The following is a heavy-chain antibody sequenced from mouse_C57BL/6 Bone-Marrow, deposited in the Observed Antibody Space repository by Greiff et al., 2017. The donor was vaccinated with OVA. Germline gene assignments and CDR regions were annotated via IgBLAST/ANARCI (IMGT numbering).Heavy chain of an antibody. Sequence: QVQLKESGPGLVQPSQSLSITCTVPGFSLTSYGVHWVRQSPGKGLEWLGVIWSGGSTDYNAAFISRLSIRKDNSKSQVFFKMNSLQADDTAIYYCARNYGYDYDDGAWFAYWGQGTLVTVSA. J-gene: IGHJ3*01. D-gene: IGHD2-4*01. V-gene: IGHV2-2*01. CDR1: GFSLTSYG. CDR3: ARNYGYDYDDGAWFAY. CDR2: IWSGGST.